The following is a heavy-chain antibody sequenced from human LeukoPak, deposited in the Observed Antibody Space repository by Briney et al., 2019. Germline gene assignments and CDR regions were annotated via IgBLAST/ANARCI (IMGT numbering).Heavy chain of an antibody. V-gene: IGHV3-33*06. CDR2: IWYDGSNK. CDR1: GFTFSSYG. D-gene: IGHD1-26*01. Sequence: PGGSLRLSCAASGFTFSSYGMHWVRQAPGKGLEWVAVIWYDGSNKYYADSVEGRFTISRDSSKNTLYLQMNSLRAEDTAVYYCAKDSVGATGAGWFDPWGQGTLVTVSS. J-gene: IGHJ5*02. CDR3: AKDSVGATGAGWFDP.